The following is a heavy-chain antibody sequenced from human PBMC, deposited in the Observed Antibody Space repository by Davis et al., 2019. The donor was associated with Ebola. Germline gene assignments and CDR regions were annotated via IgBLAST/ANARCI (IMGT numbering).Heavy chain of an antibody. D-gene: IGHD3-3*01. CDR1: GGSFSGYY. CDR2: INHSGST. J-gene: IGHJ6*03. CDR3: ARMALDFFGVVPLYYYYMDV. Sequence: SETLSLTCAVYGGSFSGYYWSWIRQPPGKGLEWIGEINHSGSTNYNPSLKSRLILSVDTSKNQFSVKLTSVTAADTAVYYCARMALDFFGVVPLYYYYMDVWGKGTTVTVSS. V-gene: IGHV4-34*01.